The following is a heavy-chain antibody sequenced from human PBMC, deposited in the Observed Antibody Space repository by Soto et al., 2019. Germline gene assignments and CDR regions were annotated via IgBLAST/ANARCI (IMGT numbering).Heavy chain of an antibody. Sequence: EVQLLESGGGLVQPGGSLRLSCAASGFTFSTYPMSWVRQTPGKGLEWVSTIGTTGGDTYSPDSLKGRSTISRDDSKNTLYLQMNSLRAEDSAVYYCAKSRMDSGRGYFDLWGRGTLVTVSS. V-gene: IGHV3-23*01. CDR2: IGTTGGDT. CDR3: AKSRMDSGRGYFDL. D-gene: IGHD6-25*01. CDR1: GFTFSTYP. J-gene: IGHJ2*01.